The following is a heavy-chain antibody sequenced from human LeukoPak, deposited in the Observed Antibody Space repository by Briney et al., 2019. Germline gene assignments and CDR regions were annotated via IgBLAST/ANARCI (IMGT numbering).Heavy chain of an antibody. V-gene: IGHV1-18*01. J-gene: IGHJ4*02. Sequence: GASVKVSCKAFGYTFTSYGISWVRQAPGQGLEWMGWISAYNGNTNYAQKLQGRVTMTTDTSTSTAYMELRSLRSDDAAVYYCARDTEGLYYFDYWGQGTLVTVSS. CDR3: ARDTEGLYYFDY. D-gene: IGHD2-8*02. CDR2: ISAYNGNT. CDR1: GYTFTSYG.